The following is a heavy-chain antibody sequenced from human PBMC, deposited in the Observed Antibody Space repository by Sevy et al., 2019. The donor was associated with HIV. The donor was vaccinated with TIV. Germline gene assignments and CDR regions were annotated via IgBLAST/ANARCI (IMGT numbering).Heavy chain of an antibody. V-gene: IGHV3-23*01. CDR1: GFTFSSYA. CDR2: ISGSGGST. D-gene: IGHD5-12*01. CDR3: AKGQGLYSGYDLVGAADY. Sequence: GGSLRLSCAASGFTFSSYAMSWVRQAPGKGLERVSAISGSGGSTYYADSVKGRFTISRDNSKNTLYLQMNSLRAEDTAVYYCAKGQGLYSGYDLVGAADYWGQGTLVTVSS. J-gene: IGHJ4*02.